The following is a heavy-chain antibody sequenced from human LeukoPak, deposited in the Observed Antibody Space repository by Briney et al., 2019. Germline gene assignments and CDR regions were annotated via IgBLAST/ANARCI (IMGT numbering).Heavy chain of an antibody. CDR3: ARGYGYFDY. CDR1: GGSISSYY. Sequence: SETLSLTCTVSGGSISSYYCNWIRQPPGKGLEWIGYIYYSGSTNYNPSLKSRVSISVDMSKNQFSLKLNSVTAADTAIYYCARGYGYFDYWGQGTLITAYS. CDR2: IYYSGST. V-gene: IGHV4-59*08. D-gene: IGHD5-18*01. J-gene: IGHJ4*02.